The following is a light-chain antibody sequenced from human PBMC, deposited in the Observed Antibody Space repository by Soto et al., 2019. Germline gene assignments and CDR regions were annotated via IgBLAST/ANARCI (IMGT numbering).Light chain of an antibody. Sequence: QAVVTQPPSASGTPGQRVTISCSGSSSNIESNFVYWYQQLPGTAPKLLIYRNNQRPSGVPDRFSGSKSGTSASLAISGLRSEDEADYYCAAWDDSLSGRAFGGGTKVTVL. CDR1: SSNIESNF. CDR2: RNN. V-gene: IGLV1-47*01. J-gene: IGLJ2*01. CDR3: AAWDDSLSGRA.